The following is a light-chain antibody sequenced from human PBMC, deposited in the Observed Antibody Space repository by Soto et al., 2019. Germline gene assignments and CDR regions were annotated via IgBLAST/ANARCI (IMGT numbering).Light chain of an antibody. J-gene: IGLJ2*01. CDR1: SSDVGAYNY. CDR3: SSYAGSNNLGV. V-gene: IGLV2-8*01. Sequence: QSALTQPPSASGSPGQSVTISCTGTSSDVGAYNYVSWYQQHPGKAPKLMIHEVSKRPSGVPDRFSGSKSGNTASLTVSGLQAEDEADYYCSSYAGSNNLGVFGGGTKLTVL. CDR2: EVS.